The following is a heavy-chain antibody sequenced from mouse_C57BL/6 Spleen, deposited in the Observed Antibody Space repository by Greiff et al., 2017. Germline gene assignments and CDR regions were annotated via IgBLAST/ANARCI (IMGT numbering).Heavy chain of an antibody. J-gene: IGHJ2*01. CDR2: IDPEDGDT. CDR3: ARLSTTVVPYFDD. Sequence: VQLQQSGAELVRPGASVKLSCTASGFNIKDYYMHWVKQRPEQGLEWIGRIDPEDGDTEYAPKFQGKATMTAYTSSSTAYMQLRSLTSEDSAVYVCARLSTTVVPYFDDWGQGTTLTVSS. CDR1: GFNIKDYY. D-gene: IGHD1-1*01. V-gene: IGHV14-1*01.